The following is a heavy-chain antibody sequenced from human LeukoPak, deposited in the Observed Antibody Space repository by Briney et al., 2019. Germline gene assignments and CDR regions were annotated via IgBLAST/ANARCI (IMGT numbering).Heavy chain of an antibody. J-gene: IGHJ4*02. Sequence: GGSLRLSCAASGFTFSDHVMHWVRQAPGKGLEWVAVISYDGSNKYYADSVKGRFTISRDNSKNTLYLQMNSLRAEDTAVYYCAKDSGSYSRGFDYWGQGTLVTVSS. CDR3: AKDSGSYSRGFDY. CDR2: ISYDGSNK. D-gene: IGHD1-26*01. V-gene: IGHV3-30*18. CDR1: GFTFSDHV.